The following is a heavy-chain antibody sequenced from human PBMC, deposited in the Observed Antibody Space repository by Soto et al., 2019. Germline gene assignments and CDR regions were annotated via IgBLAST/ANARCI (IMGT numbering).Heavy chain of an antibody. Sequence: QITLTESGPTLVKPTQTLTLTCTFSGFLLSTRGLGEGWIRQPPGKALEWLALIYWNDDKRYSPSLRNRLTITHDTSKNHVVLTMTNMDPVDTATYYCAHREARASSGAYDYWGQGTLVTVSS. CDR3: AHREARASSGAYDY. CDR1: GFLLSTRGLG. D-gene: IGHD6-6*01. J-gene: IGHJ4*02. V-gene: IGHV2-5*01. CDR2: IYWNDDK.